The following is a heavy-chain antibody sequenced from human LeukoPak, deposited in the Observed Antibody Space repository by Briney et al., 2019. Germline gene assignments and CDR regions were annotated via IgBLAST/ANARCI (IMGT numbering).Heavy chain of an antibody. D-gene: IGHD2/OR15-2a*01. CDR3: ARRDVYAFDS. J-gene: IGHJ4*02. CDR1: GFTFSSCN. Sequence: GGSLRLSCAASGFTFSSCNMNWVRQAPGKGLEWVSSISSSSRYIYYAGSVKGRFTISRDNAKNSLFLQMNSLRAEDTAVYYCARRDVYAFDSWGQGTLVTVSS. CDR2: ISSSSRYI. V-gene: IGHV3-21*01.